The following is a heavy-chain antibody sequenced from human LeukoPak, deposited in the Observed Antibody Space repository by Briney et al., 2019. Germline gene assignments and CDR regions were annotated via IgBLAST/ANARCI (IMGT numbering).Heavy chain of an antibody. CDR1: GGSISSSSYY. CDR3: ARDLSSGAFDY. V-gene: IGHV4-39*07. D-gene: IGHD3-22*01. CDR2: IFYSGST. Sequence: PSETLSLTCTVSGGSISSSSYYWGWIRQPPGKGLEWIGSIFYSGSTYYNPSLKSRVTISVDTSKNQFSLKLSSVTAADTAVYYCARDLSSGAFDYWGQGTLVTVSS. J-gene: IGHJ4*02.